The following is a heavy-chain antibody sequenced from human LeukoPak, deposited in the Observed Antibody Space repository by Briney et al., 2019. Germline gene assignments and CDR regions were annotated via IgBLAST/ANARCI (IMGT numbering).Heavy chain of an antibody. J-gene: IGHJ4*02. CDR1: GFTFSDYS. D-gene: IGHD2-2*01. CDR3: ARDTKFAFDN. V-gene: IGHV3-48*01. Sequence: GGSLRLSCAASGFTFSDYSMNWVRQAPGKGLEWISYVGISSGNTKYADSVKGRFTISGDKAKNSLYLQMNSLRVEDTAVYYCARDTKFAFDNWGQGTLVTVSS. CDR2: VGISSGNT.